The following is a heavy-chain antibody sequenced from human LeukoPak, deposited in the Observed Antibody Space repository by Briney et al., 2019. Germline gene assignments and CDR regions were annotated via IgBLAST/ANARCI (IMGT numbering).Heavy chain of an antibody. D-gene: IGHD5-12*01. CDR1: GGSISSYY. CDR2: IYYSGST. J-gene: IGHJ4*02. CDR3: AAGLPGYSGYGFDY. Sequence: SETLSLTCTVSGGSISSYYWNWIRQPPGKGLEWIGYIYYSGSTNYNPSLKSRVTISVDTSKNQFSLKLSSVTAADTAAYYCAAGLPGYSGYGFDYWGQGTLVTVSS. V-gene: IGHV4-59*01.